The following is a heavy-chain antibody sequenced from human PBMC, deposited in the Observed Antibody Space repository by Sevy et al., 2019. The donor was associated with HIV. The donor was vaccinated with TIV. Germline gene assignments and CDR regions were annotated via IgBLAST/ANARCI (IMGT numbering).Heavy chain of an antibody. D-gene: IGHD1-26*01. Sequence: GGSLRLSCAASGFTFSSYVMHWVRQAPGKGLEWVALIWDDGSVKYYADSVKGRFTISRDNSKNMLYLQMNSLRPEDTAVYYCARDLVGATSDWGQGTLVTVSS. V-gene: IGHV3-30*04. CDR3: ARDLVGATSD. J-gene: IGHJ4*02. CDR1: GFTFSSYV. CDR2: IWDDGSVK.